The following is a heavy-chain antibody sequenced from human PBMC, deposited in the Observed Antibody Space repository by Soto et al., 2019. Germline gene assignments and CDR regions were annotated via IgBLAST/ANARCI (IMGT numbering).Heavy chain of an antibody. CDR2: ISGSGGNT. CDR1: GFTFSSYA. J-gene: IGHJ6*02. Sequence: GGSLRLSCAASGFTFSSYAMSWVRQAPGKGLEWVSAISGSGGNTYYADSVKGRFTISRDNSKNTLYLQMNSLRAEDTAVYYCARTSPDSGYDYDYYYGMDVWGQGTTVTVSS. CDR3: ARTSPDSGYDYDYYYGMDV. D-gene: IGHD5-12*01. V-gene: IGHV3-23*01.